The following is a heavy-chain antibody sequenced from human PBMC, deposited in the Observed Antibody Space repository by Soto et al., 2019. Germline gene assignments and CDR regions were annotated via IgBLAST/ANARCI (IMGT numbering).Heavy chain of an antibody. CDR3: ASGRAYCGGDCHGDAFDI. CDR1: GGSVSSGSYY. D-gene: IGHD2-21*02. CDR2: IYYSGST. V-gene: IGHV4-61*01. J-gene: IGHJ3*02. Sequence: QVQLQESGPGLVKPSETLSLTCTVSGGSVSSGSYYWSWIRQPPGKGLEWIGYIYYSGSTNYNPSLKSRVTISVDTSKNQFSLKLSSVTAADTAVYYCASGRAYCGGDCHGDAFDIWGQGTMVTVSS.